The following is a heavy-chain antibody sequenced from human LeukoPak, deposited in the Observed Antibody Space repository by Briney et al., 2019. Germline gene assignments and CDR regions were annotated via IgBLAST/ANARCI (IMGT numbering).Heavy chain of an antibody. CDR3: ARDYGGNSNYYYYGMDV. J-gene: IGHJ6*02. Sequence: PSETLSLTCSVSGGSMNSYYRSWIRQSPGKGLEWIGYIYYSGSTNYNPSLKSRVTISVDTSKNQFSLNLNSVTAADTAVYYCARDYGGNSNYYYYGMDVWGQGTTVTVSS. CDR1: GGSMNSYY. V-gene: IGHV4-59*01. CDR2: IYYSGST. D-gene: IGHD4-23*01.